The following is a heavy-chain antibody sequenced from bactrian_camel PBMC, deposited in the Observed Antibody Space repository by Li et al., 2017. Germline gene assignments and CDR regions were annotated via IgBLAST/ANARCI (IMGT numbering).Heavy chain of an antibody. CDR2: ISTDGTT. J-gene: IGHJ4*01. CDR1: GFTFDDYD. V-gene: IGHV3S55*01. Sequence: QVQLVESGGDSVQAGGSLRLSCAASGFTFDDYDIHWYRQSAGNECELVSTISTDGTTKYPDSMKGRFTVSQDNVKNTVDLQMNSLKPDDTAVYYCAATGQMLSVAGCRTQGTQVTVS. D-gene: IGHD1*01.